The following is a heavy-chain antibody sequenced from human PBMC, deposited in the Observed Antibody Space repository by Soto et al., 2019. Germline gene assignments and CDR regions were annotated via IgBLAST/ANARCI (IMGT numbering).Heavy chain of an antibody. Sequence: PGGSLRLSCAASGFTFGSYGMHWVRQAPGKGLEWVAVISYDGSNKYYADSVRGRFAISRDNSNNMLYLQMNSLRAEDTAVYYCARDSIAAAGIYYYGMDVWGQGTTVTVSS. J-gene: IGHJ6*02. CDR3: ARDSIAAAGIYYYGMDV. CDR1: GFTFGSYG. D-gene: IGHD6-13*01. V-gene: IGHV3-30*03. CDR2: ISYDGSNK.